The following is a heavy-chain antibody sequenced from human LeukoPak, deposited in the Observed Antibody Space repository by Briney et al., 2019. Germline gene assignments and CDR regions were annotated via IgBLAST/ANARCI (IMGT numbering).Heavy chain of an antibody. CDR2: ISGSGGST. D-gene: IGHD3-3*01. CDR3: ATPYYDFWSGYYRGEDY. J-gene: IGHJ4*02. V-gene: IGHV3-23*01. Sequence: GGSLRLSCAASGFTFSNYAMSWVRQAPGKGLEWVSAISGSGGSTCYADSVKGRFTISRDNSKNTLYLQMNSLRAEDTAVYYCATPYYDFWSGYYRGEDYWGQGTLVAVSS. CDR1: GFTFSNYA.